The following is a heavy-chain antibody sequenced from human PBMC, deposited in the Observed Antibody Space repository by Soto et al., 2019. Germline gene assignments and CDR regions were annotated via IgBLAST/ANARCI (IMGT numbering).Heavy chain of an antibody. CDR3: ARGHGSGTYFWYFDL. Sequence: GAPVKVSCKTSGYTFTTYDANWVRQATGQGLEWMGWMNPNSGNTAFAQKFQGRLTMTRNTSVSTAYMELSSLRSEDTAVYYCARGHGSGTYFWYFDLWGRGTRVTVS. CDR1: GYTFTTYD. D-gene: IGHD3-10*01. J-gene: IGHJ2*01. CDR2: MNPNSGNT. V-gene: IGHV1-8*01.